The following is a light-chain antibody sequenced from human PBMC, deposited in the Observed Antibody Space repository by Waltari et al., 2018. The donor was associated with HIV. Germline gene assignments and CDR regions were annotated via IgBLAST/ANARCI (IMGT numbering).Light chain of an antibody. CDR2: GNS. CDR1: SSNIGAGYD. CDR3: QSYDSSLSGWV. J-gene: IGLJ3*02. Sequence: QSVLTQPPSVSGAPGQRVTISCTGSSSNIGAGYDVHWYQQLPGTAPKLLIYGNSNRPSGVPDRFSGSKPGTSASLASTGLQAEDEADYYCQSYDSSLSGWVFGGGTKLTVL. V-gene: IGLV1-40*01.